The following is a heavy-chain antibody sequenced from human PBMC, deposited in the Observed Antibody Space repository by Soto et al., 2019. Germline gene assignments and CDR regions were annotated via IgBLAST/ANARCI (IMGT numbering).Heavy chain of an antibody. CDR2: ISSSSSYI. V-gene: IGHV3-21*01. CDR3: ARPYCSGGSCYSAENWFDP. CDR1: GVTFSSYS. D-gene: IGHD2-15*01. J-gene: IGHJ5*02. Sequence: GGSLRLSCAASGVTFSSYSMNWVRQAPGKGLEWVSSISSSSSYIYYADSVKGRFTISRDNAKNSLYLQMNSLRAEDTAVYYCARPYCSGGSCYSAENWFDPWGQGTLVTVSS.